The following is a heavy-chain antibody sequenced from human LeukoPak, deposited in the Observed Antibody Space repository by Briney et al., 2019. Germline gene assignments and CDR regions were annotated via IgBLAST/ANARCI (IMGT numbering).Heavy chain of an antibody. D-gene: IGHD4-23*01. J-gene: IGHJ6*02. V-gene: IGHV3-33*01. CDR2: IWYDGSNK. CDR1: GFTFSSYG. CDR3: ARDVDYGGNSGFSYYYGMDV. Sequence: PGRSLRLSCAASGFTFSSYGMHWVRQAPGKGLEGVAVIWYDGSNKYYADSVKGRFTISRDNYKNTLYLQMNSVRAEDTAVYYCARDVDYGGNSGFSYYYGMDVWGQGTTVTVSS.